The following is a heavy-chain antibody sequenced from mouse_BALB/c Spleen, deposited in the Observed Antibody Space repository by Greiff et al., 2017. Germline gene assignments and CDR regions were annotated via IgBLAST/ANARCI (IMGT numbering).Heavy chain of an antibody. CDR1: GYSITSDYA. J-gene: IGHJ4*01. Sequence: VQLQQSGPGLVKPSQSLSLTCTVTGYSITSDYAWNWIRQFPGNKLEWMGYISYSGSTSYNPSLKSRISITRDTSKNQFFLQLNSVTTEDTATYYCATPLDYYAMDYWGQGTSVTVSS. V-gene: IGHV3-2*02. CDR3: ATPLDYYAMDY. CDR2: ISYSGST.